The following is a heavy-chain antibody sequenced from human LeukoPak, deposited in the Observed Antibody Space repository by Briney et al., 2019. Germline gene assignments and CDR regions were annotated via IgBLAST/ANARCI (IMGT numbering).Heavy chain of an antibody. CDR2: ISGSGGST. CDR3: ARDPAEADC. CDR1: GFTFSSYA. V-gene: IGHV3-23*01. J-gene: IGHJ4*02. Sequence: GGSLRLSCAASGFTFSSYAMSWVRQAPGRGLEWVSVISGSGGSTYYADSVKGRFAISRDNAKNSLYLQMNGLRAEDTAVYYCARDPAEADCWGQGTLVTVS.